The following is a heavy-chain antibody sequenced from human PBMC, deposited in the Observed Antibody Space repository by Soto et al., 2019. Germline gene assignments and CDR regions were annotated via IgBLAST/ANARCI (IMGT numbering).Heavy chain of an antibody. CDR2: IYYSGST. Sequence: SETLSLTCTVSGGSISSYYWSWIRQPPGKGLEWIGYIYYSGSTNYNPSLKSRVTISVDTSKNQFSLKLSSVTAADTAVYYCAGRPRVGATPAVKDNWFDPWGQGTLVTVSS. J-gene: IGHJ5*02. V-gene: IGHV4-59*01. CDR1: GGSISSYY. D-gene: IGHD1-26*01. CDR3: AGRPRVGATPAVKDNWFDP.